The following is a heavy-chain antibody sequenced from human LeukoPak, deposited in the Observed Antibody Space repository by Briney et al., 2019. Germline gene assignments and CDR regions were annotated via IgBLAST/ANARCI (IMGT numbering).Heavy chain of an antibody. D-gene: IGHD6-19*01. CDR1: GYTFTGCY. CDR2: INPNSGGT. Sequence: ASVKVSCKASGYTFTGCYMHWVRQAPGQGLEWMGWINPNSGGTNYAQKFQGWVTMTRDTSISTAYMELSRLRSDDTAVYYCARVAVAGTSLLYFDYWGQGTLVTVSS. CDR3: ARVAVAGTSLLYFDY. V-gene: IGHV1-2*04. J-gene: IGHJ4*02.